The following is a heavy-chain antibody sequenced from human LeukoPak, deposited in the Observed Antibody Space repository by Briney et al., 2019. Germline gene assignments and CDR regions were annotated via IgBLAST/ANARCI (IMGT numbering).Heavy chain of an antibody. V-gene: IGHV3-49*03. CDR3: ARERAGDVDY. J-gene: IGHJ4*02. CDR2: IRHREYGGTA. CDR1: GFNFGVVA. Sequence: GGSLRLSCATSGFNFGVVAMDWIRQAPGKDLEWVGFIRHREYGGTAEYAASVNGRFAISRDDSKSIVYLQMNDLRTEDTGVYYCARERAGDVDYWGLGTLVTVSS.